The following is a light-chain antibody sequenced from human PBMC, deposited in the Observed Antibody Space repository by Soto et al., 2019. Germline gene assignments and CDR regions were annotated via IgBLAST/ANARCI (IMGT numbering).Light chain of an antibody. J-gene: IGLJ1*01. Sequence: VLTQPPSVSGAPGQRVTISCTGSSSNIGAAYDVHWYHQLPGTAPKLLIYDNNNRPSGVPDRFSGSKSGTSASLAITGLQAEDEADYYCQSFDRSLSGYVFGTGTKVTVL. V-gene: IGLV1-40*01. CDR1: SSNIGAAYD. CDR3: QSFDRSLSGYV. CDR2: DNN.